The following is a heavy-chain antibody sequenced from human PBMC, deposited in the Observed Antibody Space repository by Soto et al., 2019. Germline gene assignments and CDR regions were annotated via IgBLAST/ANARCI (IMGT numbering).Heavy chain of an antibody. V-gene: IGHV1-2*02. CDR3: ARAPIGKDPGWFVP. CDR2: INPNSGGT. D-gene: IGHD1-1*01. Sequence: QVQLVQSGAEVKKPGASVKVSCKASGYTFTGYYMHWVRQAPGQGLEWMGWINPNSGGTNYAQKLQGRVTMTRDTSISTAYMELSRLRSDDTAVYYCARAPIGKDPGWFVPWGQGTLVTVSS. CDR1: GYTFTGYY. J-gene: IGHJ5*02.